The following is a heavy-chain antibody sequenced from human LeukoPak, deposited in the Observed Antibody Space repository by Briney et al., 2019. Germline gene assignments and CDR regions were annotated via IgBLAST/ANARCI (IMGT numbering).Heavy chain of an antibody. D-gene: IGHD5-12*01. CDR3: VKRELYIVATT. Sequence: PGASLRLSCAASGFTSSSNAMGWVRQAPGKGLEWVSAISPGGSPYYADFVKGRFTISRDNSKNTLYLQMNSLRAEDTAVYYCVKRELYIVATTWGQGTLVTVSS. V-gene: IGHV3-23*01. CDR2: ISPGGSP. CDR1: GFTSSSNA. J-gene: IGHJ5*02.